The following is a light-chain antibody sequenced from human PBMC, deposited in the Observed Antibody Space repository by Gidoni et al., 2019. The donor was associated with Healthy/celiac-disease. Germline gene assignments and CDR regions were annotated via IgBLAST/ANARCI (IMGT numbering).Light chain of an antibody. J-gene: IGKJ4*01. CDR3: QQSYSTPLT. CDR2: AAS. V-gene: IGKV1-39*01. Sequence: DIQMTQSPSSLSASVGDRVTITCRASQSISSYLNWYQQKPGKAPKLLIYAASSLQSGVPSRFSGSGSLTDFTLTISSLQPEDFATYYFQQSYSTPLTFFGXTKVEIK. CDR1: QSISSY.